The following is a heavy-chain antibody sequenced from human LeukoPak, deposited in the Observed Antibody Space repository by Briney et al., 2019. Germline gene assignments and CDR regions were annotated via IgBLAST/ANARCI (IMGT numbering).Heavy chain of an antibody. CDR1: GGSFSGYY. J-gene: IGHJ6*04. Sequence: SETLSLTCAVYGGSFSGYYWSWIRQPPGKGLVWIGEINHSGSTNYNPSLKSRVTISVDTSKNQFSLKLSSVTAADTAVYYCARGRYGYCSGGSCYSRGDYYYGMDVWGKGTTVTVSS. CDR3: ARGRYGYCSGGSCYSRGDYYYGMDV. CDR2: INHSGST. V-gene: IGHV4-34*01. D-gene: IGHD2-15*01.